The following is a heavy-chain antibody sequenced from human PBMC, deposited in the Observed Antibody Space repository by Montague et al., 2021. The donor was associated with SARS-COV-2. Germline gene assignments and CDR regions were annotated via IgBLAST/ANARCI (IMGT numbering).Heavy chain of an antibody. CDR2: IDWDDDE. CDR1: GFSLSTKRMS. J-gene: IGHJ6*02. Sequence: PALGTPTQTLTVTCTFSGFSLSTKRMSVNWIRQPPGKALEWLARIDWDDDEYYSKSLRTRLTIAKDTTRNQVVLTISNVGPADTGTYYCTRATSDYFLNYGLDVWGQGTTVTVSS. CDR3: TRATSDYFLNYGLDV. V-gene: IGHV2-70*11. D-gene: IGHD2/OR15-2a*01.